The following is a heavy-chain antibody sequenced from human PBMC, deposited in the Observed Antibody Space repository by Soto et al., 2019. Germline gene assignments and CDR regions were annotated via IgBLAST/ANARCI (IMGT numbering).Heavy chain of an antibody. CDR2: IIPILGIA. V-gene: IGHV1-69*02. CDR3: ARATGSFFDLVARGGMYV. CDR1: GGTFSSYT. Sequence: QVQLVQSGAEVKKPGSSVKVSCKASGGTFSSYTISWVRQAPGQGLEWMGRIIPILGIANYAQKFQGRVTITADKSTSTAYMELSSLRSEDTAVYYCARATGSFFDLVARGGMYVWGQGTTVTVSS. J-gene: IGHJ6*02. D-gene: IGHD5-12*01.